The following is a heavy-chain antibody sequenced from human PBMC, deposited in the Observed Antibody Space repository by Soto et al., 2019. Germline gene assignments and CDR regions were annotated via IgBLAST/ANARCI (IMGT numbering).Heavy chain of an antibody. CDR1: GGSISSSSYY. CDR3: ARCFGYYPSYYFDY. V-gene: IGHV4-39*01. CDR2: IYYSGST. J-gene: IGHJ4*02. D-gene: IGHD3-22*01. Sequence: SETLSLTCTVSGGSISSSSYYWGWIRQPPGKGLEWIGSIYYSGSTYYNPSLKSRVTISVDTSKTQFSLKLSSVTAADTAVYYCARCFGYYPSYYFDYWGQGTLVTVSS.